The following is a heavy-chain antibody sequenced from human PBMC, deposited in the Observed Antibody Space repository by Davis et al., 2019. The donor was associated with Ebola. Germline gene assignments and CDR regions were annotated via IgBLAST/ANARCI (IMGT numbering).Heavy chain of an antibody. V-gene: IGHV3-73*01. J-gene: IGHJ4*02. D-gene: IGHD1-26*01. Sequence: GESLKISCAASGFTFSGSAMHWVRQASGKGPEWVGRIRSKANSYATAYAASVKGRFTISRDDSKNTAYLQMNSLKTEDTAVYYCTSTTPDYWGQGTLVTVSS. CDR1: GFTFSGSA. CDR3: TSTTPDY. CDR2: IRSKANSYAT.